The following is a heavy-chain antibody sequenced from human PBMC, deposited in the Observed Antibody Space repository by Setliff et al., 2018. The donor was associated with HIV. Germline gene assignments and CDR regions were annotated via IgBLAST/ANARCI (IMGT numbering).Heavy chain of an antibody. J-gene: IGHJ4*02. CDR2: INPSGGST. CDR1: GYTFTSYY. CDR3: ARKYTGGPLDY. V-gene: IGHV1-46*01. Sequence: ASVKVSCKASGYTFTSYYMHWVRQAPGQGLEWMGIINPSGGSTSYAQKFQGRVTMTRDTSTSTVYMELRSLRSDDTAMYYCARKYTGGPLDYWGQGTLVTVSS. D-gene: IGHD6-19*01.